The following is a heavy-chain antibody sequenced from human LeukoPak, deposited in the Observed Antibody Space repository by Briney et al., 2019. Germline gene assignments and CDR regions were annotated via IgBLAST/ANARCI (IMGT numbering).Heavy chain of an antibody. CDR1: GDPITTSC. V-gene: IGHV4-59*01. CDR2: ISYSGST. J-gene: IGHJ5*02. D-gene: IGHD1-7*01. Sequence: SETLSLTCTVSGDPITTSCWSWIRRPPGKGLEWIGYISYSGSTSYNPSLKSRVTISIDTSKKQISLKLSSVTAADTAVYYCARGWTGTVAGWFDPWGQGTLVTVSS. CDR3: ARGWTGTVAGWFDP.